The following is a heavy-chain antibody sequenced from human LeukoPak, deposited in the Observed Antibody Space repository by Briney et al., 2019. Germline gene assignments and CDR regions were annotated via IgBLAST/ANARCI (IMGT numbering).Heavy chain of an antibody. CDR3: AKSGSGYYYYYYMDV. D-gene: IGHD3-3*01. V-gene: IGHV3-23*01. J-gene: IGHJ6*03. CDR1: GFTFSSYA. CDR2: ISGSGGST. Sequence: GSLRLSCAASGFTFSSYAMSWVRQAPGKGLEWVSAISGSGGSTYYADSVKGRFTISRDNSKNTLYLQMNSLRAEDTAVYYCAKSGSGYYYYYYMDVWGKGTTVTVSS.